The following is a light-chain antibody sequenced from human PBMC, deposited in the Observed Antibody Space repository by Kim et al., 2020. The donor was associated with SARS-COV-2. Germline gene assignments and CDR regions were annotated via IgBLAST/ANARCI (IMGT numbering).Light chain of an antibody. V-gene: IGKV3-20*01. CDR1: PTVSSRD. J-gene: IGKJ3*01. Sequence: SPGERATLSCRASPTVSSRDLAWYQQKPGQAPRRLIYGASSRAAGIPDRFSGGGSGTDFTLTISRLEPEDFAVYFCQQYGSRGFTFGPGTKVDIK. CDR2: GAS. CDR3: QQYGSRGFT.